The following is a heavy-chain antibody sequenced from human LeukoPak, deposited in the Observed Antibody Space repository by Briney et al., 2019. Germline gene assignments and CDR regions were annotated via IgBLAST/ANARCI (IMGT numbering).Heavy chain of an antibody. CDR1: GFTFSSYA. D-gene: IGHD2-2*01. V-gene: IGHV3-23*01. Sequence: GGSLRLSCAASGFTFSSYAMSWVRQAPGKGPEWVSAISGSGGSTYYADSVKGRFTISRDNSKNTLYLQMNSLRAEDTAVYYCARYCSSTSCYRKKGWYYYGMDVWGQGTTVTVSS. CDR3: ARYCSSTSCYRKKGWYYYGMDV. CDR2: ISGSGGST. J-gene: IGHJ6*02.